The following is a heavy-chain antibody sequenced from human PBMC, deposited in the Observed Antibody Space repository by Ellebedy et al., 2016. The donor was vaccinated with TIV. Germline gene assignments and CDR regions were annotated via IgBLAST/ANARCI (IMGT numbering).Heavy chain of an antibody. J-gene: IGHJ2*01. V-gene: IGHV3-53*01. CDR2: IYSAGST. Sequence: GESLKISCAASGFTVSSNYISWVRQAPGKGLEWVSIIYSAGSTYYADSVKGRFTISRDDSKNTLYLQMNSLRAEDTAVYYCARSFMIFGLVRWHFDLWGLGTLVTVSS. D-gene: IGHD3/OR15-3a*01. CDR3: ARSFMIFGLVRWHFDL. CDR1: GFTVSSNY.